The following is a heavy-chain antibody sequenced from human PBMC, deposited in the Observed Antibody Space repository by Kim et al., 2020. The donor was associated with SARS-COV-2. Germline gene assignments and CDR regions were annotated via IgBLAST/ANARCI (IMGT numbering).Heavy chain of an antibody. CDR3: ALLGGSGWYLVDY. Sequence: GGSLRLSCAASGFTFGDYAMHWVREAPGKGLEWVSGISWNSGSIGYADSVKGRFTISRDNAKNSLYLQMNSVRAEDTALYYCALLGGSGWYLVDYWGQGTLVTVSS. V-gene: IGHV3-9*01. CDR1: GFTFGDYA. J-gene: IGHJ4*02. D-gene: IGHD6-19*01. CDR2: ISWNSGSI.